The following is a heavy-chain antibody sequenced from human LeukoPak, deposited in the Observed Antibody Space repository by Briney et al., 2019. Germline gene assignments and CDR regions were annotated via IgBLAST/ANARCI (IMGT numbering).Heavy chain of an antibody. CDR1: GFTFSSYA. D-gene: IGHD4/OR15-4a*01. Sequence: GGSLRLSRAASGFTFSSYAMSWVRQAPGKGLEWVSAISGSGGSTYYADSVKGRFTISRDNSKNTLYLQMNSLRAEDTAVYYCAKDRQDYGSGDYFDYWGQGTLVTVSS. CDR3: AKDRQDYGSGDYFDY. V-gene: IGHV3-23*01. CDR2: ISGSGGST. J-gene: IGHJ4*02.